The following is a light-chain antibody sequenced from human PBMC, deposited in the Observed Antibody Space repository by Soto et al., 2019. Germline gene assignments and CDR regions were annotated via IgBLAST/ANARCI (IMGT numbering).Light chain of an antibody. CDR2: AAS. CDR3: QQSYSSPPT. V-gene: IGKV1-39*01. J-gene: IGKJ1*01. Sequence: DIQMTQSPSSLSASVEDRVIITCRASQSISNHLNWYQQKPGKAPKLLIFAASSLQSGVPSRFSGSRSGQASTLTITSMKPEDFATYYCQQSYSSPPTFGQGNKVDIK. CDR1: QSISNH.